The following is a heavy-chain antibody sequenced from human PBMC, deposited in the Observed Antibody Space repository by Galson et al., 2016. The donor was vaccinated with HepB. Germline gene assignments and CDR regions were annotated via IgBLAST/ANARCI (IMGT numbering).Heavy chain of an antibody. CDR1: GFTSSSYW. CDR3: HVWFGESRYGVDV. Sequence: SLRLSCAASGFTSSSYWMHWARQAPGKGLVWVSRISSDGSKTTSADSVQGRFTTSRYNAKNTLSLQMNSLRVEDTAVYYCHVWFGESRYGVDVWGQGTTVTVSS. J-gene: IGHJ6*02. CDR2: ISSDGSKT. D-gene: IGHD3-10*01. V-gene: IGHV3-74*03.